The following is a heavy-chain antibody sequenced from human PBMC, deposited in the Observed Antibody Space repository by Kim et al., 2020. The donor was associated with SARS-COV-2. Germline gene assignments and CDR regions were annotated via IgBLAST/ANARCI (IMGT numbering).Heavy chain of an antibody. CDR2: IYYSGST. CDR3: VREGPGTLNWFDP. V-gene: IGHV4-39*02. Sequence: SETLSLTCTVSGGSISSSSYYWGWIRQPPGKGLEWIGSIYYSGSTYYNPSLKSRVTISVDTSKNQFSLKLSSVTAADTAVYYCVREGPGTLNWFDPWGQG. J-gene: IGHJ5*02. D-gene: IGHD1-1*01. CDR1: GGSISSSSYY.